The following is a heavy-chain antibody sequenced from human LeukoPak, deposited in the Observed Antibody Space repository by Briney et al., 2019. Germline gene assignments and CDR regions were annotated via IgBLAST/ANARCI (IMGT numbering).Heavy chain of an antibody. V-gene: IGHV4-34*01. J-gene: IGHJ4*02. CDR3: ARTGFGELYHYFDY. Sequence: PSETLSLTCAVYGESFSGYYWSWIRQPPGKELEWIGEINHSGSTTYNPSLKSRVTISVDTSKNQFSLKLSSVTAADTAVYYCARTGFGELYHYFDYWGQGTLVTVSS. CDR1: GESFSGYY. CDR2: INHSGST. D-gene: IGHD3-10*01.